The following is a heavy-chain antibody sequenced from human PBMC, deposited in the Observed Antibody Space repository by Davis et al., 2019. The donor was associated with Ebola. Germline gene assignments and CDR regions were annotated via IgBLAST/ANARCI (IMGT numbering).Heavy chain of an antibody. Sequence: PGGSLRLSCAASGFTFDVYTMNWVRQGPGKGLEWVASISNGGAYIFYADSVKGRFTISRDNAKKFLYLQMGRLRVEDTGTYFCARVYSGYDWGQGTQVVVSS. CDR2: ISNGGAYI. CDR3: ARVYSGYD. D-gene: IGHD5-12*01. J-gene: IGHJ4*02. CDR1: GFTFDVYT. V-gene: IGHV3-21*01.